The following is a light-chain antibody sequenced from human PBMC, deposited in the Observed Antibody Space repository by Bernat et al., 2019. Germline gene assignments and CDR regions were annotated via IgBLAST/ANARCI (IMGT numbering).Light chain of an antibody. J-gene: IGLJ2*01. CDR3: QSYHISLSVL. Sequence: QSVLTQPPSVSGAPGQRVTISCTGSSSNIGAGYDVHWYQQLPGTAPKLLIYGNSNRPSGVPDRFSGSKSGTSASLAITGLQAEDEADYYCQSYHISLSVLFGGGTKLTVL. CDR2: GNS. CDR1: SSNIGAGYD. V-gene: IGLV1-40*01.